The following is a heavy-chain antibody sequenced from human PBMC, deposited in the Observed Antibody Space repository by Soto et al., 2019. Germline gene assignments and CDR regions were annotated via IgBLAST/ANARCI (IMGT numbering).Heavy chain of an antibody. D-gene: IGHD1-26*01. CDR3: AKDGVWGCDS. Sequence: EMQLVESGGGLVQPGGSLRLSCKASGFSFNNHWMNWVRQAPGKGLEWVAAIKSDGSAKKYVDSLRGRFTISRDNAENSLYLQMSSLRDEDTAVYYCAKDGVWGCDSWGQGTLVIVSS. CDR2: IKSDGSAK. CDR1: GFSFNNHW. V-gene: IGHV3-7*01. J-gene: IGHJ4*02.